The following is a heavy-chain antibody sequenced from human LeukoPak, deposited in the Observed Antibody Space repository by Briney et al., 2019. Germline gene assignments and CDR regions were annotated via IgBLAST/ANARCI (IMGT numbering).Heavy chain of an antibody. D-gene: IGHD3-22*01. J-gene: IGHJ5*02. CDR2: IIPIFGTA. V-gene: IGHV1-69*13. CDR3: ARDPYEAWFDP. CDR1: GYTFTSYY. Sequence: ASVKVSCKASGYTFTSYYMHWVRQAPGQGLEWMGGIIPIFGTANYAQKFQGRVTITADESTSTAYMELSSLRSEDTAVYYCARDPYEAWFDPWGQGTLVTVSS.